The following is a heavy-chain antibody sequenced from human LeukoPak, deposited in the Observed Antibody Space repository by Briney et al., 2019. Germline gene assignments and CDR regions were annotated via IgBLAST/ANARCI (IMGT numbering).Heavy chain of an antibody. D-gene: IGHD6-13*01. J-gene: IGHJ4*02. Sequence: SGGSLRLSCEASGFTFSSYWMSWVRQAPGKGLEWVANIKQDGSEKYYVDSVKGRSTISRDNAKNSLYLQMNSLRAEDTAVYYCARVTHSSSWYGYRHWGQGTLVTVSS. V-gene: IGHV3-7*01. CDR2: IKQDGSEK. CDR3: ARVTHSSSWYGYRH. CDR1: GFTFSSYW.